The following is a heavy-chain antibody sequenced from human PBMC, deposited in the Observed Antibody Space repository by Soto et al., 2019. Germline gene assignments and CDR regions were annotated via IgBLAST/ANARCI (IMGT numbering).Heavy chain of an antibody. V-gene: IGHV1-3*01. D-gene: IGHD6-19*01. J-gene: IGHJ5*02. CDR3: ARGPYSSGWSNWFDP. CDR2: INAGNGNT. Sequence: ASVKVSCKASGYTFTSYAMHWVRQAPGQRLEWMGWINAGNGNTKYSQKFQGRVTITRDTSASTAYMELSSLRSEDTAVYYCARGPYSSGWSNWFDPWGQGTLVTISS. CDR1: GYTFTSYA.